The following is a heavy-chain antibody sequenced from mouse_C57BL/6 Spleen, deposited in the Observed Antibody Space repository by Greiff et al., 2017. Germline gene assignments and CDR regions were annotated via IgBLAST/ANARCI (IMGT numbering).Heavy chain of an antibody. D-gene: IGHD2-2*01. CDR3: ARPNGRHGYDEYYYAMDY. CDR1: GFTFSDYG. J-gene: IGHJ4*01. Sequence: EVKVEESGGGLVKPGGSLKLSCAASGFTFSDYGMHWVRQAPEKGLEWVAYISSGSSTIYYADTVKGRFTISRDNAKNTLFLQMTSLRSEDTAMYYCARPNGRHGYDEYYYAMDYWGQGTSVTVSS. V-gene: IGHV5-17*01. CDR2: ISSGSSTI.